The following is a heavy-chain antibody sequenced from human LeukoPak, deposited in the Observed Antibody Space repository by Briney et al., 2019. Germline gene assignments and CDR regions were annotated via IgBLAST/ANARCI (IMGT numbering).Heavy chain of an antibody. J-gene: IGHJ4*02. D-gene: IGHD3-10*01. CDR3: ATHSYYYGSGSYPHYLDY. CDR1: GFIFEDNG. CDR2: INWNGETT. V-gene: IGHV3-20*04. Sequence: GGSLRLSCAASGFIFEDNGMSWVRQAPGKGLEWVSGINWNGETTGYVDSVKGRFTISRDNAKNSLYLQMNCLRVEDTALYYCATHSYYYGSGSYPHYLDYWGQGTLVTVSS.